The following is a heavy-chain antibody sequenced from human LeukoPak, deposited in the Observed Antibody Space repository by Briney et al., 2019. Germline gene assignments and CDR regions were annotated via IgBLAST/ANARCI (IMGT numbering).Heavy chain of an antibody. Sequence: SVKVSCTASGGTFSSYAISWVRQAPGQGLEWMGGIIPIFGTANYAQKFQGRVTITTDESTSTAYMELSSLRSEDTAVYYCASPSSSVQLWFPFDYWGQGTLVTVSS. CDR1: GGTFSSYA. CDR2: IIPIFGTA. CDR3: ASPSSSVQLWFPFDY. J-gene: IGHJ4*02. V-gene: IGHV1-69*05. D-gene: IGHD5-18*01.